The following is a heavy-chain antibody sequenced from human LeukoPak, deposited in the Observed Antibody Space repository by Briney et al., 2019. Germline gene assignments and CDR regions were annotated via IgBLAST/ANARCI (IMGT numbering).Heavy chain of an antibody. CDR2: IYTTGST. J-gene: IGHJ3*02. Sequence: SETLSLTCTVPGGSISSYYWSWMRQPAGKGLEWIGRIYTTGSTNYNPSLKSRVTMSVDTSKNHVSLKLSSVTAPDTPVYYCARDHWGAIAVARPSLGAFDIWGQGTMVTVSS. CDR3: ARDHWGAIAVARPSLGAFDI. CDR1: GGSISSYY. D-gene: IGHD1-26*01. V-gene: IGHV4-4*07.